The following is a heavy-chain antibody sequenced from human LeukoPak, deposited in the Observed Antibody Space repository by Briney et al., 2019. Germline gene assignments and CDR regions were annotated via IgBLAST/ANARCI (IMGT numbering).Heavy chain of an antibody. CDR2: IIPILGIA. Sequence: TSVKVSCKASGGTFSSYAISWVRQAPGQGLEWMGRIIPILGIANYAQKFQGRVTITADKSTSTAYMELSSLRSEDTAVYYCAIGYSYGYYFPGGSGGDFDYWGQGTLVTVSS. J-gene: IGHJ4*02. D-gene: IGHD5-18*01. CDR1: GGTFSSYA. V-gene: IGHV1-69*04. CDR3: AIGYSYGYYFPGGSGGDFDY.